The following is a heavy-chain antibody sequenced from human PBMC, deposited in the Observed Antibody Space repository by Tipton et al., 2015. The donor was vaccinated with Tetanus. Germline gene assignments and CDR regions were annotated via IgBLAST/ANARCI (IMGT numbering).Heavy chain of an antibody. D-gene: IGHD4-17*01. CDR1: GFTFHDHA. CDR2: ITWNSASL. Sequence: SLRLSCAAFGFTFHDHAMHWVRQRPGKGLEWVSGITWNSASLLYADSVKGRFTISRDNAKSSLFLQVNNLVPEDTALYFCAKDFHSTTMTTLDSWGQGTPVTVSS. J-gene: IGHJ5*01. V-gene: IGHV3-9*01. CDR3: AKDFHSTTMTTLDS.